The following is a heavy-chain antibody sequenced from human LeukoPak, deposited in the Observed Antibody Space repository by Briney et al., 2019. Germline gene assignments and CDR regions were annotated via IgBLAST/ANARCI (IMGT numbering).Heavy chain of an antibody. CDR3: ARDWTGAVADF. D-gene: IGHD6-19*01. CDR2: INSDGSRT. V-gene: IGHV3-74*01. CDR1: EFTLSSYW. Sequence: GGSLRLSRAASEFTLSSYWMHWVRQAPGKGRVWVSRINSDGSRTSYADSVKGRFTISRDNAKNTLYLQMNSLRAEDTAVYYCARDWTGAVADFWGQGTLVTVSS. J-gene: IGHJ4*02.